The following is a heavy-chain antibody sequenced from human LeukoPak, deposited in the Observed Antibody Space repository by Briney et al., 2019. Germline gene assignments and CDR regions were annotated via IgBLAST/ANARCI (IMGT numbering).Heavy chain of an antibody. D-gene: IGHD3-10*01. Sequence: GGSLRLSCAASGFPLSSYAMSWVRQGPGKGLEWVAATSSSDPGTYHADSVRGRFTISRDNSKNTLYLQMNRLRVDDTAVYYCARERFHGSGAPKYDFWGQGTLVTVSS. CDR2: TSSSDPGT. V-gene: IGHV3-23*01. CDR3: ARERFHGSGAPKYDF. CDR1: GFPLSSYA. J-gene: IGHJ4*02.